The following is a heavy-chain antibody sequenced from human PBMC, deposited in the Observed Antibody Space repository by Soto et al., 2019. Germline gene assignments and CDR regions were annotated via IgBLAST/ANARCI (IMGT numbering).Heavy chain of an antibody. Sequence: GGSLRLSCAASGFTFSSYAMHWVRQAPGKGLEWVAVISYDGSNKYYADSVKGRFTISRDNSKNTLYLQMNSLRAEDTAVYYCARLAYYDSSGYSGSNAFDIWGQGTMVTVS. CDR1: GFTFSSYA. J-gene: IGHJ3*02. CDR2: ISYDGSNK. D-gene: IGHD3-22*01. V-gene: IGHV3-30-3*01. CDR3: ARLAYYDSSGYSGSNAFDI.